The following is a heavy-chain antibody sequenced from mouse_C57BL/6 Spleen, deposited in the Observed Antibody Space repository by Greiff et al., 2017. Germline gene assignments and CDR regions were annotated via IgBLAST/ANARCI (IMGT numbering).Heavy chain of an antibody. CDR1: GYTFTSYW. J-gene: IGHJ2*01. Sequence: VQLQQPGAELVKPGASVKLSCKASGYTFTSYWMHWVQQRPGQGLEWIGLINPNSGSTNYNEKFKGKGTLTVDKSSSTAYMQLSSLTSEDAAVYYWAREDYGNYNYFEYWGQGTTLTVAS. V-gene: IGHV1-64*01. D-gene: IGHD2-1*01. CDR3: AREDYGNYNYFEY. CDR2: INPNSGST.